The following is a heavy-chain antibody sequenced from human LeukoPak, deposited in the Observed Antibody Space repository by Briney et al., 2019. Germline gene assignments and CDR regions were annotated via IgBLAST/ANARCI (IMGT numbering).Heavy chain of an antibody. J-gene: IGHJ4*02. V-gene: IGHV1-18*01. Sequence: ASVKVSCKASGYTFTSYGISWVRQAPGQGLEWMGWISAYNGNTNYAQKLQGRVTMTTDTSTSTSYMELRSLRSDDTAVYYCARALAQGGSFDLYYFDSWGLGSLVTVSS. CDR2: ISAYNGNT. CDR3: ARALAQGGSFDLYYFDS. D-gene: IGHD3-9*01. CDR1: GYTFTSYG.